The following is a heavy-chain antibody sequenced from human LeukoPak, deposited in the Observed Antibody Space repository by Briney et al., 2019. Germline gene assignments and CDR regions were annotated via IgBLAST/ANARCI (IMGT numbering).Heavy chain of an antibody. CDR3: ARDASPYCRGGSRYPTWFDP. D-gene: IGHD2-15*01. CDR2: ISAYNGNT. Sequence: GASVKVSCKASGYTFTSYGISWVRQAPGQGLEWMGWISAYNGNTNYAQKLQGRVTMTTDTSTSTAYMELRSMRSDDTAVYYCARDASPYCRGGSRYPTWFDPWGQGALVTVSS. V-gene: IGHV1-18*01. J-gene: IGHJ5*02. CDR1: GYTFTSYG.